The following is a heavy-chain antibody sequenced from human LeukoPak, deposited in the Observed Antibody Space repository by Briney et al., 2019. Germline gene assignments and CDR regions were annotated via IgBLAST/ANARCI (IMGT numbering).Heavy chain of an antibody. V-gene: IGHV5-51*01. CDR1: GYRFTNYW. J-gene: IGHJ4*02. CDR3: ARHTIAAAATDY. D-gene: IGHD6-13*01. Sequence: GESLKISCKGSGYRFTNYWIAWVRQMPGKGLEWMGIIYPGDSDTRYSPSFQGQVTISADKSISTAYLQWSSLKASDTAMYYCARHTIAAAATDYWGQGTLVTVSS. CDR2: IYPGDSDT.